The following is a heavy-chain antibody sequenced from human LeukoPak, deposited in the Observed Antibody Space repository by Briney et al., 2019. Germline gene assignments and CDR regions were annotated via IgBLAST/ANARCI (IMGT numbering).Heavy chain of an antibody. CDR3: ARDVYYDSGSRIENWLDP. V-gene: IGHV3-30-3*01. CDR1: GFTFSNYS. CDR2: ISYEGSNK. D-gene: IGHD3-10*01. Sequence: GGSLRLSCAASGFTFSNYSMHWVRQAPGKGLEWVAFISYEGSNKHYADSVKGRFTISRDNSKNTLYLQVNSLRAEDTAVYYCARDVYYDSGSRIENWLDPWGQGTLVTVSS. J-gene: IGHJ5*02.